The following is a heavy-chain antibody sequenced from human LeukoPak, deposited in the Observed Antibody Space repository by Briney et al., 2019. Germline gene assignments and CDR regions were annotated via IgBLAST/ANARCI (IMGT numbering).Heavy chain of an antibody. CDR1: GFTFTSFW. J-gene: IGHJ5*02. CDR3: ATAPAAADSS. CDR2: INRDGTKT. V-gene: IGHV3-7*01. D-gene: IGHD6-13*01. Sequence: PGGSLRLSCAASGFTFTSFWMTWVRQSPGKGLEWVANINRDGTKTTYVDSVKGRFTISRDNAKNSLFLHMSSLRAEDTAVYYRATAPAAADSSWGQGTLVAVSS.